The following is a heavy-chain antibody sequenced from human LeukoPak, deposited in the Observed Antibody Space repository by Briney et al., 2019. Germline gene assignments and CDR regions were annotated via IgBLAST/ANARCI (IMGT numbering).Heavy chain of an antibody. V-gene: IGHV4-39*07. Sequence: SETLSLNCTVSGGSITTRSYYWGWIRQPPGKGLEWIGSMHHSGSTYYNPSLKSRVTTSVDTSKNQFSLKLSSVTAADTAVYYCARDPGAYYDSSGYLNWFDPWGQGTLVTVSS. CDR3: ARDPGAYYDSSGYLNWFDP. J-gene: IGHJ5*02. CDR1: GGSITTRSYY. CDR2: MHHSGST. D-gene: IGHD3-22*01.